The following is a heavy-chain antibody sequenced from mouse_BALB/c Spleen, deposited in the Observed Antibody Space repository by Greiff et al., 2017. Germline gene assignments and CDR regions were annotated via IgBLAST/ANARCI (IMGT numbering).Heavy chain of an antibody. CDR3: AAYYDYGAWFAY. V-gene: IGHV2-6-7*01. D-gene: IGHD2-4*01. Sequence: QVQLQQSGPGLVAPSQSLSITCTVSGFSLTGYGVNWVRQPPGKGLEWLGMIWGDGSTDYNSALISRLSISKDNSKSQVFLKLNSLQTDDTATYYCAAYYDYGAWFAYWGQGTLVTVSA. J-gene: IGHJ3*01. CDR2: IWGDGST. CDR1: GFSLTGYG.